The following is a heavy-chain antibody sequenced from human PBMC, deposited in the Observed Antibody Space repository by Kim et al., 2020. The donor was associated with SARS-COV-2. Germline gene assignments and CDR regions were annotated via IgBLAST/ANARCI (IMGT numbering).Heavy chain of an antibody. V-gene: IGHV1-2*02. Sequence: ASVKVSSKASGYTFTDYYIHWVRQAPGQGLEWMGWINPYRGDTKYAQKFQGRVTMTRDTSISTPYVELSSLRSDDTAVYYCARSAHFWSGHYLDLWGQGTLITVSP. D-gene: IGHD3-3*01. CDR2: INPYRGDT. J-gene: IGHJ5*02. CDR1: GYTFTDYY. CDR3: ARSAHFWSGHYLDL.